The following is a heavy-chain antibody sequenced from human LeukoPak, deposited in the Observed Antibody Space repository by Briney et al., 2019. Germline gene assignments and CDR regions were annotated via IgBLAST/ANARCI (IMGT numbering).Heavy chain of an antibody. CDR2: IYTSGST. Sequence: SETLSLTCTVSGGSISSYYWSWIRQPAGKGLEWIGRIYTSGSTNYNPSLKSRVTMSVDTSKNQFSLKLSSVTAADTAVYYCARVSGYYDSSGHYQYYFDYWGQGTLVTVSS. CDR3: ARVSGYYDSSGHYQYYFDY. D-gene: IGHD3-22*01. J-gene: IGHJ4*02. V-gene: IGHV4-4*07. CDR1: GGSISSYY.